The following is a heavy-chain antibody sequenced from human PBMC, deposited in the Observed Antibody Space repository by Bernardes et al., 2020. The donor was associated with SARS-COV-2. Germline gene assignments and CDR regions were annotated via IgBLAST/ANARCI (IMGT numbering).Heavy chain of an antibody. D-gene: IGHD2-8*01. Sequence: GGFLRLSCAASGLTFSRYGMHWVRQAPGKGPEWVAAISCAGSNKYYADSVKGRFTISRDNSKNTLYLQMNSLRAEDTAVYYCAKGSFRMLSPMDVWGQGTTVTVSS. CDR1: GLTFSRYG. CDR2: ISCAGSNK. V-gene: IGHV3-30*18. CDR3: AKGSFRMLSPMDV. J-gene: IGHJ6*02.